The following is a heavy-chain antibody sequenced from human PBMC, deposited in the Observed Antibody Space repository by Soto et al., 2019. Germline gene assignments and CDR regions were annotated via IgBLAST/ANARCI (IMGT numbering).Heavy chain of an antibody. V-gene: IGHV3-48*03. D-gene: IGHD6-6*01. CDR3: ARATYTSSYHFDS. CDR2: IGSSGSTI. J-gene: IGHJ4*02. Sequence: GGSLRLSCAASGFTFSTFEMNWVRQAPGKGLEWVSKIGSSGSTIWYADSVKGRFTISRDNAKNSLYLQMNSLRGDDTAVYYCARATYTSSYHFDSWGQGTLVTVSS. CDR1: GFTFSTFE.